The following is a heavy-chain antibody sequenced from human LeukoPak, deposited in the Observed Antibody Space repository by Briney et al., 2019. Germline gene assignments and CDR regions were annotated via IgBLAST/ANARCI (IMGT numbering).Heavy chain of an antibody. J-gene: IGHJ3*02. D-gene: IGHD3-3*01. CDR3: ARGPRITIFGGSSRRGDAFDI. CDR2: MNPNSGNT. CDR1: GYTFTSYD. Sequence: VSVKVSCKASGYTFTSYDINWVRQATGQGLEWMGWMNPNSGNTGYAQKFQGRVTMTRNTSISTAYMELSSPRSEDTAVYYCARGPRITIFGGSSRRGDAFDIWGQGTMVTVSS. V-gene: IGHV1-8*01.